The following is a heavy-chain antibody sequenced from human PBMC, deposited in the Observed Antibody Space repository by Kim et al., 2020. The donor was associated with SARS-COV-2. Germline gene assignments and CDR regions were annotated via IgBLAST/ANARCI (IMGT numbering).Heavy chain of an antibody. J-gene: IGHJ4*02. CDR1: GFTFSNYN. CDR2: MSSSSGSI. Sequence: GGSLRLSCVASGFTFSNYNMNWVRQAPGKGLEWVSYMSSSSGSIFYADSVKGRFTISRDNAKNSLHLQMSSLRAEDTAVYYCARVACDYDDCRRYYLDYWGQRTLVTVSS. V-gene: IGHV3-21*05. D-gene: IGHD4-17*01. CDR3: ARVACDYDDCRRYYLDY.